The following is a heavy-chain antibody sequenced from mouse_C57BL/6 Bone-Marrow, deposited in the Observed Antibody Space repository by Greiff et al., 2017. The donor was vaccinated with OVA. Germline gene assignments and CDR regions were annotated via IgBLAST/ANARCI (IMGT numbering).Heavy chain of an antibody. CDR2: ISSGGSYT. CDR3: ARHAYFDY. CDR1: GFTFSSYG. V-gene: IGHV5-6*01. Sequence: EVQLVESGGDLVKPGGSLKLSCAASGFTFSSYGMSWVRQTPDKRLEWVATISSGGSYTYYPDSVKGRFTISRDNAKNTLYLQMGSLKSEDTAMYYCARHAYFDYWGQGTTLTVSS. J-gene: IGHJ2*01.